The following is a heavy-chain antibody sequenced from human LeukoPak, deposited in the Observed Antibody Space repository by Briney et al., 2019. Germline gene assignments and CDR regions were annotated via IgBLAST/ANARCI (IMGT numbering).Heavy chain of an antibody. CDR1: GGSISRSNW. CDR2: IYHSGST. J-gene: IGHJ2*01. D-gene: IGHD3-3*01. Sequence: SGTLSLTCAVSGGSISRSNWWSWVRQPPGKGLEWIGEIYHSGSTNYNPSLKSRVTISVDKSKNQFSLKLSSVTAADTAVYYCASFDSSYWYFDLWGRGTLVTVSS. V-gene: IGHV4-4*02. CDR3: ASFDSSYWYFDL.